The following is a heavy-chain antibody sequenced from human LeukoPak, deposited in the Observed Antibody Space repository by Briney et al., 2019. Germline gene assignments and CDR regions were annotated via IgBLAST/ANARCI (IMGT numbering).Heavy chain of an antibody. CDR2: ISYDGSNK. V-gene: IGHV3-30-3*01. J-gene: IGHJ4*02. CDR3: ASFRALNYYDSSGYDY. D-gene: IGHD3-22*01. Sequence: GGSLTLSCAASGFTFSSYAMHWVRQAPGKGLEWVAVISYDGSNKYYADSVKGRFTISRDNSKNTLYLQMNSLRAEDTAMYYCASFRALNYYDSSGYDYWGQGTLVTVSS. CDR1: GFTFSSYA.